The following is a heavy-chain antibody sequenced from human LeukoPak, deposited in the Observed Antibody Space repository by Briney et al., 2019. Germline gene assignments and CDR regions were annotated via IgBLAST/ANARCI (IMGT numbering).Heavy chain of an antibody. CDR1: GFIYSDFS. V-gene: IGHV3-48*01. CDR2: IRSSDSTI. CDR3: ARVSRADGNYYVEY. D-gene: IGHD1-7*01. J-gene: IGHJ4*02. Sequence: GGSLRLSCTASGFIYSDFSMNWVREAPGKGLEWVSYIRSSDSTIYYADSVKGRFTISRDNAKNSVYLQMNSLSAEDTAVSYCARVSRADGNYYVEYWGQGTLVTVSS.